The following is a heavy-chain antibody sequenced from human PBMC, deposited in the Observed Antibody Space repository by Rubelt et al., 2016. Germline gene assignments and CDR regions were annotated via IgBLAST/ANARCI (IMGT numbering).Heavy chain of an antibody. CDR2: IKRDGSAK. CDR3: ARDFAWAFDY. D-gene: IGHD3-9*01. CDR1: GFTFSSYI. J-gene: IGHJ4*02. V-gene: IGHV3-7*01. Sequence: EVQLVESGGGLVQPGGSLRLSCAASGFTFSSYIMNWVRQAPGKGLEWVANIKRDGSAKYYVDSVKGRFTISRDNAKNSLFLQMNSLRAEDTAVYYCARDFAWAFDYWGQGILVTVSS.